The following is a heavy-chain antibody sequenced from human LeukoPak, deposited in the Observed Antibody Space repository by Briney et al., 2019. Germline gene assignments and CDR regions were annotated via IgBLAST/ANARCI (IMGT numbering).Heavy chain of an antibody. CDR2: ISYGGSNK. V-gene: IGHV3-30*18. D-gene: IGHD3-22*01. Sequence: GGSLRLSCAASGFTFSSYGIHWVRQAPGKGLEWVAVISYGGSNKYYADSVKGRFTISRDNSKNTLYLQMNSLRAEDTAVYYCAKDDSSWTFQYWGQGTLVTVSS. J-gene: IGHJ1*01. CDR1: GFTFSSYG. CDR3: AKDDSSWTFQY.